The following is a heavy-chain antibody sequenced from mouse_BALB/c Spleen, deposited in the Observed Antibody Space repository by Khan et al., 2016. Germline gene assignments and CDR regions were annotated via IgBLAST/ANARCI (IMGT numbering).Heavy chain of an antibody. D-gene: IGHD2-2*01. CDR3: ARYGYDVTWFAY. V-gene: IGHV1S135*01. Sequence: VQLQQPGPELVKPGASVKVSCKASGYSFTDYNIYWVKQSHGKSLEWIGYIDPYNGGTSYNQKFKGKATLTVDKSSSTAIMPLHSLPSEDSAVYYCARYGYDVTWFAYWGQGTLVTVSA. J-gene: IGHJ3*01. CDR1: GYSFTDYN. CDR2: IDPYNGGT.